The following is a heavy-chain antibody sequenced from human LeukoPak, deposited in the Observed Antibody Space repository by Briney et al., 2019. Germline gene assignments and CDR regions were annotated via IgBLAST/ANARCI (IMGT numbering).Heavy chain of an antibody. CDR1: GFTFSNYW. J-gene: IGHJ4*02. D-gene: IGHD1-26*01. V-gene: IGHV3-7*04. CDR3: ARATIVGAFDY. Sequence: GGSLRLSCAASGFTFSNYWMHWVRQAPGKELEWVANIKQDGSEKYYVDSVKGRFTISRDNAKNSLYLQMNSLRAEDTAVYYCARATIVGAFDYWGQGTLVTVSS. CDR2: IKQDGSEK.